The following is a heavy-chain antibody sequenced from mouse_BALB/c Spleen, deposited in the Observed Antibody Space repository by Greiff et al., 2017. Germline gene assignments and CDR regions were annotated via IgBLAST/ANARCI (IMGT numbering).Heavy chain of an antibody. D-gene: IGHD1-1*01. V-gene: IGHV3-8*02. CDR2: ISYSGST. Sequence: EVKLEESGPSLVKPSQTLSLTCSVTGDSITSGYWNWIRKFPGNKLEYMGYISYSGSTYYNPSLKSRISITRDTSKNQYYLQLNSVTTEDTATYYCARSSIYYYGSSLDYWGQGTTLTVSS. CDR3: ARSSIYYYGSSLDY. J-gene: IGHJ2*01. CDR1: GDSITSGY.